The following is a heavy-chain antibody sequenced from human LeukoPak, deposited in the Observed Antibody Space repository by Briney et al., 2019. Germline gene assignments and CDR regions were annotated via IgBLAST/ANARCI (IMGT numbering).Heavy chain of an antibody. CDR1: GGSISSSNW. D-gene: IGHD5-12*01. V-gene: IGHV4-4*02. J-gene: IGHJ6*02. CDR2: IYHSGST. CDR3: ARDSRDIVARAYYYYGMDV. Sequence: PSETLSLTCAVSGGSISSSNWWSWVRQPPGKGLEWIGEIYHSGSTNYNPSLKSRVTISVDKSKNQFSLKLSSVTAADTAVYYCARDSRDIVARAYYYYGMDVWGQGTTVTVSS.